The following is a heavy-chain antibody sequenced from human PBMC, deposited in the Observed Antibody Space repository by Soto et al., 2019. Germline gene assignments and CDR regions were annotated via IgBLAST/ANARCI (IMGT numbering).Heavy chain of an antibody. V-gene: IGHV3-73*01. J-gene: IGHJ6*04. CDR3: TSPLDNGDYTETSRPVDV. Sequence: EVQLVESGGGLVQPGGSLKLSCAASGFMFSGSAMHWVRQASGKGLEWVGRIRTRPNNFATQYAESVKGRFTISRDDSKNTTYLQMTSLKSDDSAVYYCTSPLDNGDYTETSRPVDVWGKGTTVTVSA. D-gene: IGHD4-17*01. CDR1: GFMFSGSA. CDR2: IRTRPNNFAT.